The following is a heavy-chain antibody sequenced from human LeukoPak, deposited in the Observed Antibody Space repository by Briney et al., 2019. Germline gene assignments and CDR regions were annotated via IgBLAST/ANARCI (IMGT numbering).Heavy chain of an antibody. CDR2: IHSGGDT. D-gene: IGHD2-2*02. J-gene: IGHJ4*02. CDR1: GFTVSNNY. Sequence: GGSLRLSCAASGFTVSNNYMSWVRQAPGKGLEWVAVIHSGGDTYYPDSVKGRFTISRDNSKNTLYLQMNSLRAEDTAIYYRARDILWGQGTLVTVSS. CDR3: ARDIL. V-gene: IGHV3-53*01.